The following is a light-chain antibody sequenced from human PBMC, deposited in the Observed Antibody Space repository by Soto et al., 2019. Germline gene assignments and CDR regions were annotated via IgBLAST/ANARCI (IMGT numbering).Light chain of an antibody. J-gene: IGLJ2*01. Sequence: QSALTQPASVSGSPGQSITISCTGTSSDVGGYNYVSWYQQHPGKAPKLMIYEVSNRPSGVSNRFSGSKSGNTASLTISGPPAEDEADYYCSSYTSSSTGVFGGGTKLTVL. V-gene: IGLV2-14*01. CDR1: SSDVGGYNY. CDR2: EVS. CDR3: SSYTSSSTGV.